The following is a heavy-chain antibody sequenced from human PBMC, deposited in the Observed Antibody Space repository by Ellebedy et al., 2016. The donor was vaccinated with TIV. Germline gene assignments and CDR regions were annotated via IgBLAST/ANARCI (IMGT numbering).Heavy chain of an antibody. CDR1: GFTFSRFW. CDR2: INQGGSET. J-gene: IGHJ4*02. V-gene: IGHV3-7*01. Sequence: GESLKISCAASGFTFSRFWMAWVRQAPGQGLEWVATINQGGSETYYVDSVKGRFTISRDNSKNSLYRQMNSLRADDTALYYCARAARGSGAYESFWGQGTLVTVSS. CDR3: ARAARGSGAYESF. D-gene: IGHD5-12*01.